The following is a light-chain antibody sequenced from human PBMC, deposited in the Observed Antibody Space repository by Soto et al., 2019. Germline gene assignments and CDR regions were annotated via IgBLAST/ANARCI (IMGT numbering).Light chain of an antibody. CDR1: SSDVGGYNY. CDR3: SSYTSSSLYV. V-gene: IGLV2-14*01. J-gene: IGLJ1*01. CDR2: DVS. Sequence: QSALTQPACVSGSLGQSITISCTGTSSDVGGYNYVSWYQQHPGKAPKLMIYDVSNRPSGVSNRFSGSKSGNTASLTISGLQAEDEADYYCSSYTSSSLYVFGTGTKLTIL.